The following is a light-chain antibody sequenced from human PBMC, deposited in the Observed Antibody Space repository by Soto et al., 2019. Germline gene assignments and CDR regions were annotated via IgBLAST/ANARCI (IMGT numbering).Light chain of an antibody. CDR3: QQYNAWPRA. Sequence: EIVMTQSPATLSVSPGERATLSCRASQGIIRNLAWYQQKPGQAPRLLIYGASTRATGIPARFSGSGSGTEFTLNISSLQSEDFAVYCCQQYNAWPRAFGQGTKVEIK. V-gene: IGKV3-15*01. J-gene: IGKJ1*01. CDR2: GAS. CDR1: QGIIRN.